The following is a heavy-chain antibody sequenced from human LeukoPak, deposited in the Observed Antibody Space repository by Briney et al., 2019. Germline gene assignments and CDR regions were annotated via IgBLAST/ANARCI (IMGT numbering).Heavy chain of an antibody. CDR3: AKDPGAITMIVVVITAFDY. V-gene: IGHV3-33*06. CDR2: VWNDGSNR. J-gene: IGHJ4*02. CDR1: GFGFSAYN. Sequence: PGGSLRLSCAASGFGFSAYNIHWVRQAPSKGLEWLAIVWNDGSNRYYADSVEGRFTVSRDNSKNTAYLQLNSLRAEDTAVYYCAKDPGAITMIVVVITAFDYWGQGTLVTVSS. D-gene: IGHD3-22*01.